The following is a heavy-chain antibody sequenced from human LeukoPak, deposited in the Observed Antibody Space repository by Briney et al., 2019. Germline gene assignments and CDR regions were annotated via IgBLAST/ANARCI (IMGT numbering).Heavy chain of an antibody. D-gene: IGHD3-10*01. Sequence: GASVKVSCKASGGTFSSYAISWVRQAPGQGLEWMGGIIPIFGTANYAQKFQGRVTITTDESTSTAYMELSSLRSEDTAVYYCARGPDYYGSGSYYDPVRGYYYYYMDVWCKGTTVTVSS. J-gene: IGHJ6*03. CDR1: GGTFSSYA. V-gene: IGHV1-69*05. CDR3: ARGPDYYGSGSYYDPVRGYYYYYMDV. CDR2: IIPIFGTA.